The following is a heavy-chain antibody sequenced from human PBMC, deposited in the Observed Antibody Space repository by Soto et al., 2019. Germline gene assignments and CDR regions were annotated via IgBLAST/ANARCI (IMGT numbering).Heavy chain of an antibody. J-gene: IGHJ3*02. CDR1: GYSFTTYW. CDR3: ARGGLCNSTSCYEDDAFDI. D-gene: IGHD2-2*01. V-gene: IGHV5-51*03. CDR2: IYPGDSDT. Sequence: EVQLVQSGAEVKKPGESLKISCKGSGYSFTTYWIGWVRQMPGKGLEWMGIIYPGDSDTRYSPSFQGQVTISADKSISAAYLQWSSLKASDTAMYYCARGGLCNSTSCYEDDAFDIWGQGTMVTVSS.